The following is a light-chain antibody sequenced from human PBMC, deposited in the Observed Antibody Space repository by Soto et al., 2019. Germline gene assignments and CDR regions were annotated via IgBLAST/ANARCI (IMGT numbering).Light chain of an antibody. V-gene: IGLV1-44*01. CDR2: SNN. CDR3: ATWDDSLKGWV. Sequence: QSVLTQPPSASGTPGQRVTLSCSGSTSNIGSNAVDWYQQLPGTAPKVLIYSNNQRPSGVPDRIFGSRSGTSASLAISGLQSEDEADYYCATWDDSLKGWVFGGGTQLTVL. J-gene: IGLJ3*02. CDR1: TSNIGSNA.